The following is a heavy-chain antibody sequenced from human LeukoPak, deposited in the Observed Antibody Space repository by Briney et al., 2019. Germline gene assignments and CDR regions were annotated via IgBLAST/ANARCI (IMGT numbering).Heavy chain of an antibody. CDR2: INNYNGNT. CDR1: GYSFTSYG. CDR3: ARDPVKYYYDTSGSNFDY. V-gene: IGHV1-18*01. J-gene: IGHJ4*02. D-gene: IGHD3-22*01. Sequence: ASVKVSCKASGYSFTSYGITWVRQAPGQGLEWMGGINNYNGNTNYAQKLQGRVTMTTDISTSTAYMELRSLRSDDTAVYYCARDPVKYYYDTSGSNFDYWGQGTLVTVSS.